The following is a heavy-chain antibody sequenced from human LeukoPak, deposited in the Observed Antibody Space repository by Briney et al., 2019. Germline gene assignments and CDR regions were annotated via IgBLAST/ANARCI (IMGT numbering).Heavy chain of an antibody. J-gene: IGHJ5*02. CDR1: GYTFTGYY. CDR2: INPNSGGT. Sequence: EASVKVSCKASGYTFTGYYMHWVRQAPEQGLEWMGWINPNSGGTNYAQKFQGRVTMTRDTSVSTAYMELNRLRSGDTGVYYCARDTTMITYWFDPWGQGTLVTVSS. CDR3: ARDTTMITYWFDP. D-gene: IGHD5-18*01. V-gene: IGHV1-2*02.